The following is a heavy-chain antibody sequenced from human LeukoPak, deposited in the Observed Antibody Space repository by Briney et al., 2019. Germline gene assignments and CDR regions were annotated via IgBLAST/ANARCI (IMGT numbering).Heavy chain of an antibody. D-gene: IGHD5-24*01. Sequence: GGSLRLSCAVSGFTVSSNYMNWVRQAPGKELEWVSVIYCGGSTYYADSVKGRFTISRDYSKNMLFLQMNSLRAEDTAIYYCASRRWNWGQGTLVTVSS. V-gene: IGHV3-53*01. CDR1: GFTVSSNY. CDR2: IYCGGST. CDR3: ASRRWN. J-gene: IGHJ4*02.